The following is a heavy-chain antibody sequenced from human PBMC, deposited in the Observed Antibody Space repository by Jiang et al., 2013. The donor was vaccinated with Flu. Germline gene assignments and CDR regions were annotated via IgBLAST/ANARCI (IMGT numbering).Heavy chain of an antibody. CDR1: GGSFSGYY. D-gene: IGHD2-2*01. V-gene: IGHV4-34*01. Sequence: LLKPSETLSLTCAVYGGSFSGYYWSWIRQPPGKGLEWIGEINHSGSTNHNPSLESRVTISVDTSKNQFSLKVSSVTAADTAVYYCARGQYCSSTSCYGSWFDPWGQGTLVTVSS. CDR2: INHSGST. J-gene: IGHJ5*02. CDR3: ARGQYCSSTSCYGSWFDP.